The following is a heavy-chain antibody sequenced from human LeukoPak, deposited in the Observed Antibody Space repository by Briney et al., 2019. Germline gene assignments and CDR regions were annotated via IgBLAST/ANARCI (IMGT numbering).Heavy chain of an antibody. V-gene: IGHV3-21*01. Sequence: KPGGSLRLSCAASGFTFSSYSMNWVRQAPGKGLEWVSSISSSSSYIYYADSVKGRFTISRDNAKNLLYLQMNSLRAEDTAVYYCARARYSSGWDSDYWGQGTLVTVSS. CDR3: ARARYSSGWDSDY. CDR2: ISSSSSYI. CDR1: GFTFSSYS. J-gene: IGHJ4*02. D-gene: IGHD6-19*01.